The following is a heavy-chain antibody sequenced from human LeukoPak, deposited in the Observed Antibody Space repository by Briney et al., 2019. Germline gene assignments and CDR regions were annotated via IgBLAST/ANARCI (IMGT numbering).Heavy chain of an antibody. CDR1: GGSLSGYY. V-gene: IGHV4-34*01. Sequence: SETLSLTCAVYGGSLSGYYWSWIRQPPGKGLEWIGEINHSGSTNYNPSLKSGVTISVGTSKNQFSLKLSSVTAADTAVYYCARGKGDSSGWYDFDYWGQGTLVTVSS. CDR3: ARGKGDSSGWYDFDY. CDR2: INHSGST. D-gene: IGHD6-19*01. J-gene: IGHJ4*02.